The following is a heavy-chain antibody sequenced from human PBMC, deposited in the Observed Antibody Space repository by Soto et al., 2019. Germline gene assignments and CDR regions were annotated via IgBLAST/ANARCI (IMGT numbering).Heavy chain of an antibody. CDR3: ARTGIAVAGTVFDY. D-gene: IGHD6-19*01. Sequence: EVQLVESGGGLVQPGGSLRLSCAASGFTVSSNYMSWVRQAPGKGLEWVSVIYSGGSTYYADSVKGRFTISRDNSKNTLYLQMNSLRAEDTAVYSCARTGIAVAGTVFDYWGQGTLVTVSS. J-gene: IGHJ4*02. CDR1: GFTVSSNY. CDR2: IYSGGST. V-gene: IGHV3-66*01.